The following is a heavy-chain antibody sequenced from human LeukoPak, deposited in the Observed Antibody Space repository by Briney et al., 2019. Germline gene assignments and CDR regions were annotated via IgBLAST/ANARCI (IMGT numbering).Heavy chain of an antibody. J-gene: IGHJ2*01. D-gene: IGHD6-13*01. Sequence: PGGSLRLSCAASGFSFRSYGMHWVRQTPGKGLEWVAVISYDGSNKYYADSVKGRFTISRDNSKNTLYLQMNSLRPEDTAVYYCARHYSSSRSGYFDLWVRGTLVTVSS. V-gene: IGHV3-30*03. CDR3: ARHYSSSRSGYFDL. CDR1: GFSFRSYG. CDR2: ISYDGSNK.